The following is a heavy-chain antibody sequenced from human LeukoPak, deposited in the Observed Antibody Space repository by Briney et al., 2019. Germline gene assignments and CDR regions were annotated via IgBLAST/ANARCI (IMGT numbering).Heavy chain of an antibody. Sequence: ASVKVSCKASGYTFTGYYIHWVRQAPGQGLEWMGWINPNTGVTNYAQKFQGRVTLTRDTSIITAYMELTRLRSDDTAVYYCARDRTTVTTGYYGMDVWGQGTTVTVSS. V-gene: IGHV1-2*02. D-gene: IGHD4-17*01. CDR3: ARDRTTVTTGYYGMDV. CDR2: INPNTGVT. J-gene: IGHJ6*02. CDR1: GYTFTGYY.